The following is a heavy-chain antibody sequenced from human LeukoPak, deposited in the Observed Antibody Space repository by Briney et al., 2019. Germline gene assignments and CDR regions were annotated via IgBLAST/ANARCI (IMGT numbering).Heavy chain of an antibody. CDR2: LRDSGDNT. J-gene: IGHJ4*02. V-gene: IGHV3-23*01. CDR1: GFTFSSYS. Sequence: GGSLRLSCAASGFTFSSYSMNWVRQAPGKGLEWVSVLRDSGDNTYYADSVKGRFTISRDNSKNTLYLQMNSLRAEDTAVYYCAKEEGWHYDSSAVDYWGQGTLVTVSS. CDR3: AKEEGWHYDSSAVDY. D-gene: IGHD3-22*01.